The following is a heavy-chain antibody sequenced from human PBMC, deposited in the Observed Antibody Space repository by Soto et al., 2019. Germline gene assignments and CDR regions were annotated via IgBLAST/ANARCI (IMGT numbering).Heavy chain of an antibody. Sequence: QVHLVESGGDLVKPGGSLRLSCAASDFAFSDYYLTWIRQAPGKGLEWVSYISATGNTFYYADSVKGRFVISRDNAKNSLYLHMSDLRVDDTAIYYCARFHVSVLRGVIITSFFVDSWGQGTQVTVSS. CDR3: ARFHVSVLRGVIITSFFVDS. D-gene: IGHD3-10*01. V-gene: IGHV3-11*01. J-gene: IGHJ5*01. CDR2: ISATGNTF. CDR1: DFAFSDYY.